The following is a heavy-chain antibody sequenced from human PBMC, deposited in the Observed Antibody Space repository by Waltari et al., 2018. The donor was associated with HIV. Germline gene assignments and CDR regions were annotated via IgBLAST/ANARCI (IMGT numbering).Heavy chain of an antibody. CDR2: IRQDGNER. CDR1: GFTFDDYW. V-gene: IGHV3-7*01. CDR3: GRDKTIGATKIDF. Sequence: EVQLVESGGGLVQPGESLRLSCVASGFTFDDYWMTWVRQAPGKGLEWVAHIRQDGNERYYVDSVKGRFTISRDNAKNSLYLQMSSLRADDTALYYCGRDKTIGATKIDFWGQGTLVTVSS. D-gene: IGHD1-26*01. J-gene: IGHJ4*02.